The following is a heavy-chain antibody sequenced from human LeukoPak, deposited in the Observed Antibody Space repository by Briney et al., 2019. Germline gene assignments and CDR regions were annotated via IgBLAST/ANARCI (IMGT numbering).Heavy chain of an antibody. Sequence: PGGSLRLSCAASGFSFSGYSMNWVRQAPGEGLEWVSSVSRSSSYTYYADSVKGRFTISRDNSKNTLHLQMNGLRAEDSAVYYCTRDIPRDPYSYFDYWGQGILVTVSS. D-gene: IGHD5-24*01. CDR2: VSRSSSYT. CDR3: TRDIPRDPYSYFDY. V-gene: IGHV3-21*04. J-gene: IGHJ4*02. CDR1: GFSFSGYS.